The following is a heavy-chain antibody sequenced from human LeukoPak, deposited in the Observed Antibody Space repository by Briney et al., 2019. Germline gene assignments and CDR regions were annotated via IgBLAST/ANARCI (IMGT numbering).Heavy chain of an antibody. CDR2: IIPILGIA. CDR3: ARGPIVGVTTVDY. D-gene: IGHD1-26*01. CDR1: GGTFSSYA. J-gene: IGHJ4*02. Sequence: SVKVSCKASGGTFSSYAISWVRQAPGQGLEWMGRIIPILGIANYAQKFQGRVTITADKSTSTAYMELSSLRSEDTAVYYCARGPIVGVTTVDYWGQGTLVTVSS. V-gene: IGHV1-69*04.